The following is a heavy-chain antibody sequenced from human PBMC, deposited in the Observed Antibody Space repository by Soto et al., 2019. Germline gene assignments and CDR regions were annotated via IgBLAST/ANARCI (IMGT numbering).Heavy chain of an antibody. CDR3: ARGVVVTPLGPFDI. Sequence: QVQLQESGPGLVKPSQTLSLTCTVSGGSISSGGYYWSWIRQHPGKGLEWIGYIYYSGSTYYNPSLKRRVTISVDTSKNQFPLKLGSVTAADTAVYYCARGVVVTPLGPFDIWGQGTMVTVSS. J-gene: IGHJ3*02. CDR1: GGSISSGGYY. D-gene: IGHD2-21*02. V-gene: IGHV4-31*03. CDR2: IYYSGST.